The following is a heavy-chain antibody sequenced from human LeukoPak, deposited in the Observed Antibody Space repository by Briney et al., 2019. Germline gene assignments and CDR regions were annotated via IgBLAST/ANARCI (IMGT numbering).Heavy chain of an antibody. J-gene: IGHJ4*02. D-gene: IGHD6-13*01. CDR2: ISGSGGST. V-gene: IGHV3-23*01. Sequence: PGGSLRLSCAASGFTFSSYGMSWVRQAPGKGLEWVSTISGSGGSTHYADPVKGRFTISRDNSKNSLYLQMNSLRAEDTAVYYCARYLSGAAAFDYWGQGTLVTVSS. CDR3: ARYLSGAAAFDY. CDR1: GFTFSSYG.